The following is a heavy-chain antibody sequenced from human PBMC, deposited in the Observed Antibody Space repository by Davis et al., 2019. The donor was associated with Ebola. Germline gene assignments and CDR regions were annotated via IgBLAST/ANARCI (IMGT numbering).Heavy chain of an antibody. CDR3: ATRGSSREFDY. D-gene: IGHD6-13*01. CDR2: IRSKANSYAT. Sequence: GESLKISCAASGFTFSGSAIHWVRQASGKGLEWVGRIRSKANSYATAYAASVKGRFTISRDDSKNTAYLQMNSLRVEDTAVYYCATRGSSREFDYWGQGTLVSVS. J-gene: IGHJ4*02. CDR1: GFTFSGSA. V-gene: IGHV3-73*01.